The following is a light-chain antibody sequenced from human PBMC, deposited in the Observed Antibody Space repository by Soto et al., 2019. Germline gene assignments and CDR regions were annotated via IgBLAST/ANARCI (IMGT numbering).Light chain of an antibody. J-gene: IGKJ1*01. Sequence: EIVLTQSPGTLSLSPGETATLSCRASQSVSSSYLAWYQQKPGQAPRLLFYGASSRATGIPDRFSGSGSGPDFTITISRLEPEDFAVYYCPKYGTSPPITFGQGSRVEIK. CDR3: PKYGTSPPIT. CDR1: QSVSSSY. V-gene: IGKV3-20*01. CDR2: GAS.